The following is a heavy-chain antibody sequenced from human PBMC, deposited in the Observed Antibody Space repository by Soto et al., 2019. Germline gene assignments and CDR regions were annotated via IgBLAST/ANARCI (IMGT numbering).Heavy chain of an antibody. Sequence: WSLRLSCRASVFTFGDYAMSWVRQAPGKGLEWVGFIRSKVYGGTTEYAASVRGRFTMSRDHSKNIAYLQISSLKTDDTAVYYCSRVFGDGYNYGAFDIWGQGTMVTVSS. J-gene: IGHJ3*02. CDR2: IRSKVYGGTT. CDR3: SRVFGDGYNYGAFDI. CDR1: VFTFGDYA. V-gene: IGHV3-49*04. D-gene: IGHD5-12*01.